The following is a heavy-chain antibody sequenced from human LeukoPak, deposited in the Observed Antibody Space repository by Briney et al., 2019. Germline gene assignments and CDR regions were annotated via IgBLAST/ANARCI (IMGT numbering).Heavy chain of an antibody. Sequence: GGSLRLSCVASGFTFDDYAMHWVRQGPGKGLEWVSGISWNSDKIGYADSVKGRFTISRDNAKDSLFLQMNSLRAEDTALYYCVKAITGTTGGYYFDFWGQGTLVTVSS. V-gene: IGHV3-9*01. J-gene: IGHJ4*02. D-gene: IGHD1-20*01. CDR2: ISWNSDKI. CDR3: VKAITGTTGGYYFDF. CDR1: GFTFDDYA.